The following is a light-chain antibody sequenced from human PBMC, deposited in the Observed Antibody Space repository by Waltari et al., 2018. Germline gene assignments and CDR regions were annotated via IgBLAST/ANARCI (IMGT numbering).Light chain of an antibody. V-gene: IGKV3-20*01. CDR2: AAS. CDR3: QNHERLPAT. Sequence: LLTKYPGILTLSAGERSTLSCRASQSISKYLVWYQQRPGHAPRLLIYAASTRATGIPDRFSGSGFGTVFTLTISTLEPEDFAMYYCQNHERLPATFGQGTKVEIK. J-gene: IGKJ1*01. CDR1: QSISKY.